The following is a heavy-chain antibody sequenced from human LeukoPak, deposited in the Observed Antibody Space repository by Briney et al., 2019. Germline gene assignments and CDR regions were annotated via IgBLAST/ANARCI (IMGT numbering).Heavy chain of an antibody. D-gene: IGHD3-22*01. Sequence: SETLSLTCTVSGGSISNYYGGWIRQPPGKGLEWIGSIYYSGSTYYNPSLKSRVTISVDTSKNQFSLKLSSVTAADTAVYYCARHRYDSSPFDYWGQGTLVTVSS. CDR2: IYYSGST. CDR1: GGSISNYY. V-gene: IGHV4-39*01. J-gene: IGHJ4*02. CDR3: ARHRYDSSPFDY.